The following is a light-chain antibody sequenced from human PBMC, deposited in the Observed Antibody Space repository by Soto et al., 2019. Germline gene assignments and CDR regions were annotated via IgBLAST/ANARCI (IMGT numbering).Light chain of an antibody. V-gene: IGLV2-11*01. CDR2: DVS. CDR3: SSYTNTGTLVV. CDR1: SSDVGSSNY. Sequence: QSVLTQPRSVSGSPGQSVTMSCTGTSSDVGSSNYVSWYQQHPGKVPKVMIYDVSNRPSGVPDRFSASKSGTSASLAINGLQSADEAVYYCSSYTNTGTLVVFGVGTKVTVL. J-gene: IGLJ3*02.